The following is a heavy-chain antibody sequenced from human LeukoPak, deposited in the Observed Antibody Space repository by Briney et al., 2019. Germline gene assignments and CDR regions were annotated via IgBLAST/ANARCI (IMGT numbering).Heavy chain of an antibody. Sequence: PSETLSLTCAVYGGSFSGYYWGWIRQPPGKGLEWSGEINHSGSTNYNPSLKSRVTISVDTSKNQFSLKLSSVTAADTAVYYCARGRTGYDSSGYYYGPQYYFDYWGQGTLVTVSS. CDR2: INHSGST. CDR1: GGSFSGYY. D-gene: IGHD3-22*01. V-gene: IGHV4-34*01. CDR3: ARGRTGYDSSGYYYGPQYYFDY. J-gene: IGHJ4*02.